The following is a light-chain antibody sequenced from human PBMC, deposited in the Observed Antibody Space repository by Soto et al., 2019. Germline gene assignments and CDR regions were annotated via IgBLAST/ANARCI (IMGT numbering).Light chain of an antibody. Sequence: VLTQSPLSLPVTPGEPASISCRSSQSLLHPKGYDSLDWYLQKPGQSPQLLIYLGSSRASGVPARLSGSGSGTDFNLKISRVEADGVGVYYCMQALQTPPTFRQGTTVEIK. J-gene: IGKJ1*01. CDR1: QSLLHPKGYDS. CDR2: LGS. CDR3: MQALQTPPT. V-gene: IGKV2-28*01.